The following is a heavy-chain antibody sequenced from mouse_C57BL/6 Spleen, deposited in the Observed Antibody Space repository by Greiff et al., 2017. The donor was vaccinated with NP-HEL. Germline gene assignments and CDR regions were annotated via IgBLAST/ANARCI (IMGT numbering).Heavy chain of an antibody. V-gene: IGHV2-2*01. CDR2: IWSGGST. Sequence: QVQLQQSGPGLVQPSQSLSITCTVSGFSLTSYGVHWVRQSPGQGLEWLGVIWSGGSTDYNAAFISRLSISKDNSKSQVFFKMNSLQADDTAIYYCARNLDDYALGYWGQGTTLTVSS. D-gene: IGHD2-4*01. CDR1: GFSLTSYG. J-gene: IGHJ2*01. CDR3: ARNLDDYALGY.